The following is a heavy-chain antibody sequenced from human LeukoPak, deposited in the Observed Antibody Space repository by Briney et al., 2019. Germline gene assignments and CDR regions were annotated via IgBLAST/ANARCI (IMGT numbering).Heavy chain of an antibody. J-gene: IGHJ4*02. Sequence: GGSLRLSCAASGFTFSSYGMHWVRQAPGKGLEWVAVIPYDGSNKYYADSVKGRFTISRDNSKNTLYLQMNSLRAEDTAVYYCAKASFSAAGYFDYWGQGTLVTVSS. CDR2: IPYDGSNK. CDR3: AKASFSAAGYFDY. CDR1: GFTFSSYG. V-gene: IGHV3-30*18. D-gene: IGHD6-13*01.